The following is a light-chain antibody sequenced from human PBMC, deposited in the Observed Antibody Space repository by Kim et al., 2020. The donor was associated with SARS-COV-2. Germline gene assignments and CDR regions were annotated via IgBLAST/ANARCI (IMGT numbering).Light chain of an antibody. CDR3: QQYYSYPQT. Sequence: ASVGDRVTITCRAGQDISHYLSWFQQQPGKAPKSLIHAASVLQSGVPSKFSGSGSGTDFTLTSSSLQPEDFATYYCQQYYSYPQTFGGGTKVDIK. CDR2: AAS. V-gene: IGKV1-16*02. J-gene: IGKJ4*01. CDR1: QDISHY.